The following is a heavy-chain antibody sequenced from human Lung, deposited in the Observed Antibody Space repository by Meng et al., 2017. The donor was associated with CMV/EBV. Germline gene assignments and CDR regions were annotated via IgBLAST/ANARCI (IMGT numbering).Heavy chain of an antibody. CDR1: GFTFTTYW. D-gene: IGHD3-22*01. CDR3: AREYRLKYDSSGFDF. CDR2: ITSDGSST. J-gene: IGHJ4*02. V-gene: IGHV3-74*01. Sequence: SGFTFTTYWLHWVRQAPGKGLVWVSRITSDGSSTTYADSVKGRFTISRDNAKNTLYLQMNSLGAEDTAVYYCAREYRLKYDSSGFDFWGQGTLVTVSS.